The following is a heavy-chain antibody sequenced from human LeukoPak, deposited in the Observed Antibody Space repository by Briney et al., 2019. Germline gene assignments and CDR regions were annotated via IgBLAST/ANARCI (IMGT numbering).Heavy chain of an antibody. D-gene: IGHD2-2*01. V-gene: IGHV3-48*03. CDR2: ISSSGSTI. CDR1: GFTFSSYE. J-gene: IGHJ4*02. Sequence: GGSLRLSCAASGFTFSSYEMNWVRQAPGKGLEWVSYISSSGSTIYYADSVKGRFTISRDNAKNSLYLQMDSLRAEDTAVYYCARDRVYCSSTSRYGGRYFDYWGQGTLVTVSS. CDR3: ARDRVYCSSTSRYGGRYFDY.